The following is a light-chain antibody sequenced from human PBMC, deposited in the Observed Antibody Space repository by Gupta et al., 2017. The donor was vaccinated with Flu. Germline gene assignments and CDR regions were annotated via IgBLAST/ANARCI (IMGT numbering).Light chain of an antibody. CDR2: DVS. CDR1: QDIRNY. J-gene: IGKJ1*01. Sequence: VGDRVTITCQASQDIRNYLNWYQQKPGKAPDLLIYDVSNLEKGVPSRFSGGGYGTKFTFTINGLQPEDVATYFCQQYDSLPTFGQGTTVEIK. CDR3: QQYDSLPT. V-gene: IGKV1-33*01.